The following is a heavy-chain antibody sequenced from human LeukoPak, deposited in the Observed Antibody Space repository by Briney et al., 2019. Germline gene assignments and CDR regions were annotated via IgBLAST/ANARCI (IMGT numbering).Heavy chain of an antibody. J-gene: IGHJ4*02. CDR1: GFTFDDYA. V-gene: IGHV3-9*01. CDR2: ISWNSGSI. Sequence: PGGSLRLSCAASGFTFDDYAMHWVRQAPGKGLEWVSGISWNSGSIGYADSVKGRFTISRDNAKNSLYLQMNSLRTEDTALYYCAKGYTYYYDSSGYMGYWGQGTLVTVSS. CDR3: AKGYTYYYDSSGYMGY. D-gene: IGHD3-22*01.